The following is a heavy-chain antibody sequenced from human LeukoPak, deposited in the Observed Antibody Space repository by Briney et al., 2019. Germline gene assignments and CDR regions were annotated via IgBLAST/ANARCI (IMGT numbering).Heavy chain of an antibody. CDR3: AKDLSMIVVVITLDY. V-gene: IGHV3-23*01. CDR1: GFTFSSYA. Sequence: SGGSLRLSCAASGFTFSSYAMSWVRQAPGKGLEWVSAISGSGGSTYYADSVKGRFTISRDNSKNTLYLQMNSLRAEDTAVYYCAKDLSMIVVVITLDYWGQGTLVTVSS. D-gene: IGHD3-22*01. CDR2: ISGSGGST. J-gene: IGHJ4*02.